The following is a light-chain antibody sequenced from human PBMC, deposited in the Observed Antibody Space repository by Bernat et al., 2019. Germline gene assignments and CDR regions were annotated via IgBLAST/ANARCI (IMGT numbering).Light chain of an antibody. CDR3: QQTYTFPLT. J-gene: IGKJ4*01. Sequence: DIQMTQSPSSVSASVGDRVTITCRASHDIYNYLAWYQRKPGKAPHLLIYAASSLQGGVPSRFRGSASGSNYTLTITSLQPEDLATYYFQQTYTFPLTFGGGTKVEIK. CDR1: HDIYNY. CDR2: AAS. V-gene: IGKV1-12*01.